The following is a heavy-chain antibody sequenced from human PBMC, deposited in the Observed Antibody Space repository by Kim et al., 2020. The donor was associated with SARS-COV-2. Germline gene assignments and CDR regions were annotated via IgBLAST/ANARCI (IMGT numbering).Heavy chain of an antibody. CDR3: ASLGGGLDAFDI. D-gene: IGHD3-16*01. J-gene: IGHJ3*02. Sequence: YADSVKGRFTISRDNAKNSLYLQMNSLRAEDTALYHCASLGGGLDAFDIWGQGTMVTVSS. V-gene: IGHV3-20*01.